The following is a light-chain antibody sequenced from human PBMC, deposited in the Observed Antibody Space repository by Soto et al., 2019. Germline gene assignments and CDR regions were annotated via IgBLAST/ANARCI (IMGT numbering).Light chain of an antibody. J-gene: IGLJ2*01. Sequence: QSVLTQSPSASASLGASVKLTCTLSSGHSSYAIAWHQQQPEKGPRYLMKLNSDGSHSKGDGIPDRFSGSSSGTERYLTISSLQSEDEADYHCQTWGTGIQVFGGGTKVTVL. CDR1: SGHSSYA. CDR3: QTWGTGIQV. CDR2: LNSDGSH. V-gene: IGLV4-69*01.